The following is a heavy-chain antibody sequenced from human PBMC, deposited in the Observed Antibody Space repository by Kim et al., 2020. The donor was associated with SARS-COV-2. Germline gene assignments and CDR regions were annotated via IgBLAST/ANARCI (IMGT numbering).Heavy chain of an antibody. CDR3: ARIGDY. Sequence: YAGDSGTRYNPSFQGQATISADKSISTAYLQWSSLKASDTAMYYCARIGDYWGQGTLVTVSS. J-gene: IGHJ4*02. V-gene: IGHV5-51*01. D-gene: IGHD2-15*01. CDR2: YAGDSGT.